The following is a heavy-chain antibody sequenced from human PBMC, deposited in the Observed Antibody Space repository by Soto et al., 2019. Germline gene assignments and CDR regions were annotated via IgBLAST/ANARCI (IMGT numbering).Heavy chain of an antibody. CDR1: GFTFSSYA. V-gene: IGHV3-23*01. CDR2: ISGSGGST. CDR3: AKEERYFDWLPPSDP. D-gene: IGHD3-9*01. Sequence: PGGSLRLSCAASGFTFSSYAMSWVRQAPGKGLEWVSAISGSGGSTYYADSVRGRFTISRDNSKNTLYLQMNSLRAEDTAVYYCAKEERYFDWLPPSDPWGQGTLVTVSS. J-gene: IGHJ5*02.